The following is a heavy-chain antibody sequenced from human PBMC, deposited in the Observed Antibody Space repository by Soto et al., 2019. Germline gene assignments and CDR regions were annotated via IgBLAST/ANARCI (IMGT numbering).Heavy chain of an antibody. CDR1: DGSVSSGSYY. CDR3: ARDSLALFDS. D-gene: IGHD5-12*01. Sequence: PSETLSLTCTVSDGSVSSGSYYWTWIRQPPGKGLEWIGYIYSSGSTLYNPSLKRRVIISVDTSMNQFSLKLSSVTAADTAVYYCARDSLALFDSWGQGTLVTVSS. J-gene: IGHJ4*02. V-gene: IGHV4-61*01. CDR2: IYSSGST.